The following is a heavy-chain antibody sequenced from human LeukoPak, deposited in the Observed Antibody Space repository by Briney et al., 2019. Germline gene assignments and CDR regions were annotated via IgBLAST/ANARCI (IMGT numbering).Heavy chain of an antibody. CDR2: IYHSGST. CDR1: GYSISSGYY. CDR3: ARHVVSGSYPIHYYYYYMDV. D-gene: IGHD1-26*01. J-gene: IGHJ6*03. Sequence: SETLSLTCTVSGYSISSGYYWGWIRQPPGKGLEWIGSIYHSGSTYYNPSLKSRVTISVDTSKNQFSLKLSSVTAADTAVYYCARHVVSGSYPIHYYYYYMDVWGKGTTVTISS. V-gene: IGHV4-38-2*02.